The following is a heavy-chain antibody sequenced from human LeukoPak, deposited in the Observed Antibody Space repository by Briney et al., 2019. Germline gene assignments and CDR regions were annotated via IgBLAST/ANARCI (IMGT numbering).Heavy chain of an antibody. V-gene: IGHV3-74*01. CDR2: ISTDGSVT. D-gene: IGHD3-10*01. CDR3: ARIGGSGSYSGNYFDH. J-gene: IGHJ4*02. Sequence: PGGSLRLSCAASGFTFSTYWMHWVRRAPGKGLVWVSRISTDGSVTSYADSVKGRFTISRDNAKNTMYRQMNSLRAEDTAVYYCARIGGSGSYSGNYFDHWGQGTLFTVSS. CDR1: GFTFSTYW.